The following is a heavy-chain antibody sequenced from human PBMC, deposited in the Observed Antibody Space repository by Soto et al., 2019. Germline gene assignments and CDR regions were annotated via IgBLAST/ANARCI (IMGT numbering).Heavy chain of an antibody. V-gene: IGHV3-15*01. CDR1: GFIFSSAW. J-gene: IGHJ4*02. Sequence: EVQVVESGGDLVKPGGSLRLSCATSGFIFSSAWMSWVRQAPGKGLEWVGRIKSKSDGGTRDYAAPVNGRFNISRADSKNIVYLQMNSLTAEDTAVYYCVEGWNDFWGQGTLVTVSS. CDR2: IKSKSDGGTR. D-gene: IGHD1-1*01. CDR3: VEGWNDF.